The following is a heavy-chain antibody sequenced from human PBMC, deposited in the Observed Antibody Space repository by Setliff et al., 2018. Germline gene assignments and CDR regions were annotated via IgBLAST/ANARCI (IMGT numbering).Heavy chain of an antibody. CDR3: LRIRLVPHGHS. CDR2: INAANGNT. Sequence: ASVKVSCKASGYTFTSYGVHWVRQAPGQRLEWMGWINAANGNTKYSQKFQGRVSISVDTSKNHFSLRLSSVTAADTAVYYCLRIRLVPHGHSWGQGTLVTVSS. CDR1: GYTFTSYG. J-gene: IGHJ4*02. D-gene: IGHD2-15*01. V-gene: IGHV1-3*01.